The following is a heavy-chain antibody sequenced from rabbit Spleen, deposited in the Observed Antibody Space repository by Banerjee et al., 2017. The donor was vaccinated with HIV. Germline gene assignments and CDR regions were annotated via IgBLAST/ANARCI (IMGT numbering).Heavy chain of an antibody. J-gene: IGHJ2*01. D-gene: IGHD8-1*01. CDR1: GFSFSNGYV. CDR3: ARYWDSIYGYAFDC. V-gene: IGHV1S40*01. Sequence: QSLEESGGDLVKPGASLTLTCTASGFSFSNGYVMCWVRQAPGKGLEWIACINTISGGAVYASWAKGRFTHSGASSTTVHLQMSSLTAADTATYSCARYWDSIYGYAFDCWGPGTLVTVS. CDR2: INTISGGA.